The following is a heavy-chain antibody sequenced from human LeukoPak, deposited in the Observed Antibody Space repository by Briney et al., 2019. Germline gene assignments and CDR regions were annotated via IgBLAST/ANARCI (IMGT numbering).Heavy chain of an antibody. V-gene: IGHV3-33*01. CDR2: IWYDASNR. CDR3: ARDLAAAATWFDP. D-gene: IGHD6-13*01. J-gene: IGHJ5*02. CDR1: GFTFSSYG. Sequence: GRSLRLSCAASGFTFSSYGMHWVRQAPGKGLEWVAVIWYDASNRYYADSVKGRFTISRDNSKNTLYLQMNSLRAEDTAVYFCARDLAAAATWFDPWGQGTLVTVSS.